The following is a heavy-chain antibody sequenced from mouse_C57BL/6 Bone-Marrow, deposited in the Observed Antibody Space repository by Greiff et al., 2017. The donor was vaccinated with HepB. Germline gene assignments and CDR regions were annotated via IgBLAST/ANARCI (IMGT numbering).Heavy chain of an antibody. CDR2: IYPGGGYT. CDR3: ARGGLFYYFDY. D-gene: IGHD3-3*01. V-gene: IGHV1-63*01. Sequence: QVQLQQSGAELVRPGTSVKMSCKASGYTFTNYWIGWAKQRPGHGLEWIGDIYPGGGYTSYNEKFKGKATLTADKSSSTAYMQFSSLTSEDSAIYYCARGGLFYYFDYWGQGTTLTVSS. CDR1: GYTFTNYW. J-gene: IGHJ2*01.